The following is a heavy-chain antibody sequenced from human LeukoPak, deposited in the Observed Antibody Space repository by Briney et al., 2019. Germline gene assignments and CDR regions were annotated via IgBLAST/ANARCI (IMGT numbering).Heavy chain of an antibody. V-gene: IGHV4-39*07. D-gene: IGHD3-22*01. CDR3: ATRIYSSGYYELDY. CDR2: IYYSGST. J-gene: IGHJ4*02. CDR1: GGSISSSSYY. Sequence: PSETLSLTCTVSGGSISSSSYYWGWIRQPPGKGLEWIGSIYYSGSTYYNPSLKGRVTISVDTSKNQFSLKLSSATAADTAVYYCATRIYSSGYYELDYWGQGTLVTVSS.